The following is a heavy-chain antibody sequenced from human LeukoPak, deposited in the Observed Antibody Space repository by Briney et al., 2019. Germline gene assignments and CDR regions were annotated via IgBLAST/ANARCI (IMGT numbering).Heavy chain of an antibody. CDR1: GYTFTGYY. D-gene: IGHD2-21*02. J-gene: IGHJ3*02. CDR3: ARLLAYCGGDCYSITYAFDI. V-gene: IGHV1-2*04. CDR2: INPNSGGT. Sequence: ASVKVSCKASGYTFTGYYMHWVRQAPGQGLEWMGWINPNSGGTNYAQKFQGWVTMTRDTSISTAYMELSRLRSDDTAVYYCARLLAYCGGDCYSITYAFDIWGQGTMVTVSS.